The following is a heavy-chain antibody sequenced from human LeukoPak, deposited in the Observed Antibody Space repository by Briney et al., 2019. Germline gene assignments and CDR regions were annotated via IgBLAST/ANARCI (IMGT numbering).Heavy chain of an antibody. J-gene: IGHJ4*02. Sequence: SETLSLTCTVSGGSISSGDYYWSWIRQPPGKGLEWIGYMHYSGSAYYKPSLKNRLSISVDTSKNQYSLKLRSVTAADTAVYYCARIVGDTPSEYYFDCWGQGTLVPVSP. CDR3: ARIVGDTPSEYYFDC. CDR1: GGSISSGDYY. V-gene: IGHV4-30-4*01. D-gene: IGHD1-26*01. CDR2: MHYSGSA.